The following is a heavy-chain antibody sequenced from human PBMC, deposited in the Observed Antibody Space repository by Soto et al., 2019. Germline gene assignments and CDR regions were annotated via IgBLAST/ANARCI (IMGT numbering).Heavy chain of an antibody. J-gene: IGHJ4*02. D-gene: IGHD3-3*01. CDR3: AKAFGVFQY. CDR2: ISGSGGST. CDR1: GFTFSSYA. Sequence: GGSLRLSCAASGFTFSSYAMSWVRQAPGKGLEWVSAISGSGGSTYYADSVKGRFTISRDNSKNTLYLQMNSLRADVTAGYYCAKAFGVFQYWGQGTLVTVSS. V-gene: IGHV3-23*01.